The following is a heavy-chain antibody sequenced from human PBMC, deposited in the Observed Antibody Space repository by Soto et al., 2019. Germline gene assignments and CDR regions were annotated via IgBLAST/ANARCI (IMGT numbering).Heavy chain of an antibody. D-gene: IGHD1-20*01. CDR1: GGSVSSGSYY. CDR3: ERGITGNPLRC. J-gene: IGHJ4*02. Sequence: PSETLSLTCTVSGGSVSSGSYYWSWIRQPPGKGLEWIGYIYYSGSTNYNPSLKSRVTISVDTSKNQFSLKLSSVTAADTAVYYCERGITGNPLRCWGQGTLVTVYS. V-gene: IGHV4-61*01. CDR2: IYYSGST.